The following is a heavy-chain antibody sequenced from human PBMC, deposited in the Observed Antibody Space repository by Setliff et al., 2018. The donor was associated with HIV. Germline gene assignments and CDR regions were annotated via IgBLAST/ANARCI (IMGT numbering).Heavy chain of an antibody. CDR3: TGGGFLEWLRPVF. J-gene: IGHJ4*02. D-gene: IGHD3-3*01. V-gene: IGHV3-15*01. CDR1: GFTISNVW. Sequence: GGSLRLSCAASGFTISNVWMTWVRQAPGKGLEWVGRIKIKTDGGTIDYAAPVKGRFTISRDDSKNTLYLQMNSLKTEDTALYYCTGGGFLEWLRPVFWGQGTLVTVSS. CDR2: IKIKTDGGTI.